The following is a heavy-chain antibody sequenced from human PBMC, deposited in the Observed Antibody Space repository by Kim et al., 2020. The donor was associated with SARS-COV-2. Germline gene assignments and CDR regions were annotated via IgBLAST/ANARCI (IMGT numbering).Heavy chain of an antibody. CDR1: GGSISSGGYY. V-gene: IGHV4-31*03. CDR2: IYYSGST. Sequence: SETLSLTCTVSGGSISSGGYYWSWIRQHPGKGLEWIGYIYYSGSTYYNPSLKSRVTISVDTSKNQFSLKLSSVTAADTAVYYCARGLETFYDSSGYYNTAYSGVGAWGQGTPVTVS. D-gene: IGHD3-22*01. J-gene: IGHJ6*02. CDR3: ARGLETFYDSSGYYNTAYSGVGA.